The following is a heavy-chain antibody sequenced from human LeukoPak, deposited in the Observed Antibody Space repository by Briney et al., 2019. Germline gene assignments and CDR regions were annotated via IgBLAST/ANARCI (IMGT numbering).Heavy chain of an antibody. CDR1: GFTFSGSA. V-gene: IGHV3-73*01. CDR2: IRSKANSYAT. CDR3: ARVRLPLGFDY. D-gene: IGHD5-12*01. Sequence: GGSLRLSCAASGFTFSGSAMHWVRQASGKGLEWVGRIRSKANSYATAYAASVKGRFTISRDDSKNTAYLQMNSLKTEDTAVYYCARVRLPLGFDYWGQGTLVTVSS. J-gene: IGHJ4*02.